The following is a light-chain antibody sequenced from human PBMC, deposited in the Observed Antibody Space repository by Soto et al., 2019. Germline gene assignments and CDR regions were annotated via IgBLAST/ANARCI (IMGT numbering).Light chain of an antibody. V-gene: IGKV1-39*01. CDR3: QESYSAPPEYT. CDR1: QSIATY. J-gene: IGKJ2*01. Sequence: DIQMTQSPASLSASVGDRVTITCRASQSIATYLNWYQQKPGTAPKLLIFAASSLQSGVPSRFSGSGSGTDFTLTINSLQREDVATYYCQESYSAPPEYTFGQGTKLEIK. CDR2: AAS.